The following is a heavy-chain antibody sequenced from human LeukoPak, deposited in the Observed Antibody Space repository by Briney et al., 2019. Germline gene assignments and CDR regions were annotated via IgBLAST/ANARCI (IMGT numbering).Heavy chain of an antibody. CDR3: ATGRMGGYYLDAFDI. CDR1: GYTFTELS. CDR2: FDPEDGET. Sequence: ASVKVSCKASGYTFTELSMHWVRQAPGKGLEWMGGFDPEDGETIYAQKFQGRVTMTEDTSTDTAYMELSSLRSEDTAVYYCATGRMGGYYLDAFDIWGQGTMVTVSS. V-gene: IGHV1-24*01. D-gene: IGHD3-22*01. J-gene: IGHJ3*02.